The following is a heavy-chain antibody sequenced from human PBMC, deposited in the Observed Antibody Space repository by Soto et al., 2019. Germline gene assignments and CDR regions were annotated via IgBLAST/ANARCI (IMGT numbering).Heavy chain of an antibody. J-gene: IGHJ4*02. Sequence: WGSLRLSCAASGFTFSYYARMWVRQAPGKGLEWVEGILGRGTTYHADSVKGRFTISKDNSKSTLYLEMNSLRAEDTAVYYCAKDAVYGDGLWLPESWGQGTIVTVSS. CDR2: ILGRGTT. D-gene: IGHD4-17*01. CDR3: AKDAVYGDGLWLPES. V-gene: IGHV3-23*01. CDR1: GFTFSYYA.